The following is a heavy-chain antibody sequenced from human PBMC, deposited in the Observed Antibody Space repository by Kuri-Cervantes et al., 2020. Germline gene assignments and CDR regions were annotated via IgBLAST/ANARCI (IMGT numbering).Heavy chain of an antibody. CDR3: AAWSATATHH. V-gene: IGHV3-7*01. Sequence: GGSLRLSCAASGFTFRSSAMHWVRQATGKGLEWVANINPDGGAKSYVDSVKGRFTISRDNAKNSLYLQMNSLRAEDTGVYYCAAWSATATHHWGQGTLVTVSS. CDR1: GFTFRSSA. J-gene: IGHJ5*02. D-gene: IGHD2-15*01. CDR2: INPDGGAK.